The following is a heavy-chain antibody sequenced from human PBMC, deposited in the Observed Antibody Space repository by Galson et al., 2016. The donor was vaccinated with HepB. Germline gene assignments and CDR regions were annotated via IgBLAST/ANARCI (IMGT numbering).Heavy chain of an antibody. CDR3: ARQGDVVVGGIDY. V-gene: IGHV5-51*01. D-gene: IGHD2-15*01. Sequence: QSGAEVKKPGESLSISCQTSGYTFTKYWIGWVRQMPGKGLEWMGIVYPDDSDTNYSPSFRGQVTISADQSINTAYLQWNSLKASDTAIYYCARQGDVVVGGIDYWGQGTLVTVSS. CDR2: VYPDDSDT. J-gene: IGHJ4*02. CDR1: GYTFTKYW.